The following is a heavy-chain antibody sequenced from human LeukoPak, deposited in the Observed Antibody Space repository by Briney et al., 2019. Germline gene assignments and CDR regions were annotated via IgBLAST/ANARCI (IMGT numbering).Heavy chain of an antibody. CDR2: ISGGGGST. CDR3: AKGGKWDVTPFDY. Sequence: GGSLRLSCAASGFTFTSYSMDWVRQAPGKGLEWVSTISGGGGSTYYADSVKGRFTISRDNSKNTLYLQVNSLRAEDTAVYYCAKGGKWDVTPFDYWGQGTLVAVSS. J-gene: IGHJ4*02. V-gene: IGHV3-23*01. D-gene: IGHD1-26*01. CDR1: GFTFTSYS.